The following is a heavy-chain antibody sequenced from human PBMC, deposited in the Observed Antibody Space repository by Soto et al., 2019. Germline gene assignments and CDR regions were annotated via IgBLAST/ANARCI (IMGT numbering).Heavy chain of an antibody. CDR3: AKTTDGWFSAFEI. D-gene: IGHD6-19*01. CDR1: GGSISSYY. CDR2: IYYSGST. Sequence: SETLSLTCTVSGGSISSYYWSWIRQPPGKGLEWIGYIYYSGSTYCNPSLKSRVTISVDTSKKQFSLNLGSVTAADTAVYFCAKTTDGWFSAFEIWGQGTVVTVS. V-gene: IGHV4-59*01. J-gene: IGHJ3*02.